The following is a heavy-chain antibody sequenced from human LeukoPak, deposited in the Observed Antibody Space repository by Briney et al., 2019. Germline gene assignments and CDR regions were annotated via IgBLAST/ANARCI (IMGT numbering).Heavy chain of an antibody. CDR3: ARHDYSNYVRYYYYMDV. CDR2: IYYSGST. D-gene: IGHD4-11*01. CDR1: GGSISSYY. Sequence: SETLSLTCTLSGGSISSYYWSWIRQPPGKGLERIGYIYYSGSTNYNPSLKSRVTISVDTSKNQFSLKLSSVTAADTAVYYCARHDYSNYVRYYYYMDVWGKGTTVTVSS. J-gene: IGHJ6*03. V-gene: IGHV4-59*01.